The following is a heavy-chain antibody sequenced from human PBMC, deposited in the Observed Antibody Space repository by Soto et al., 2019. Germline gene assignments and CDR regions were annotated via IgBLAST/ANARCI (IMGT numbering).Heavy chain of an antibody. J-gene: IGHJ6*02. Sequence: SETLYLTCTVSGGSISSGDYYWGWISTPPGKRLEWIGYIYYSGSTYYHPSLQSLVTISVDASKNQFSLKLRSVTAADTAVYYCARDGGGDVRPEYHEGLDVWGPGTTVNVSS. CDR3: ARDGGGDVRPEYHEGLDV. CDR1: GGSISSGDYY. V-gene: IGHV4-30-4*01. D-gene: IGHD2-21*02. CDR2: IYYSGST.